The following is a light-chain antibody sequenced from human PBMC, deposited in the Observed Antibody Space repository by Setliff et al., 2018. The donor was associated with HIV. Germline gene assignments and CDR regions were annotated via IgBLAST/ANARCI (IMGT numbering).Light chain of an antibody. Sequence: QSALTQPRSVSGSPGQSVTISCTGTSYDYVSWYQQYPGKAPKLMIFEVHKRPSGVPDRFSGSKFGNTASLTISGLQAEDEAEYYCCSYAGTNTFMVFGIGTKVTGL. CDR3: CSYAGTNTFMV. CDR1: SYDY. J-gene: IGLJ1*01. CDR2: EVH. V-gene: IGLV2-11*01.